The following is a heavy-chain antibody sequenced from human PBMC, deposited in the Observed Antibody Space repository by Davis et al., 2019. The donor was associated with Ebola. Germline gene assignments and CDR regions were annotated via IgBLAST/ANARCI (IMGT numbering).Heavy chain of an antibody. CDR1: GYTFTSYY. V-gene: IGHV1-46*01. CDR3: ARGYYDFWSGYPAPIAEYFQH. Sequence: ASVKVSCKASGYTFTSYYMHWVRQAPGQGLEWMGIINPSGGSTSYAQKFQGRVTITADESTSTAYMELSSLRSEDTAVYYCARGYYDFWSGYPAPIAEYFQHWGQGTLVTVSS. CDR2: INPSGGST. J-gene: IGHJ1*01. D-gene: IGHD3-3*01.